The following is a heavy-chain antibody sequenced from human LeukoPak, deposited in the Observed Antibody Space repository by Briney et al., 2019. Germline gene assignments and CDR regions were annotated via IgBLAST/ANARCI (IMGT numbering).Heavy chain of an antibody. Sequence: ASVKVSCKASGYTFSDFYIHWVRQAPGQGLEYVGWITPKSGDTYSPQRFQGRVTMTRDASISTAYMELSSLRSDDTAVYFCARVRLADERAWAYWGQGTLVTVPS. CDR3: ARVRLADERAWAY. CDR2: ITPKSGDT. CDR1: GYTFSDFY. J-gene: IGHJ4*02. V-gene: IGHV1-2*02. D-gene: IGHD3-3*02.